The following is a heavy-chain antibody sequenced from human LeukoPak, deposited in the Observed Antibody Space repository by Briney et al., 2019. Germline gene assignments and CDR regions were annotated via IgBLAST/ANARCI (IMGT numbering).Heavy chain of an antibody. CDR2: IYYSGYT. J-gene: IGHJ4*02. V-gene: IGHV4-39*01. CDR3: ARHDYDSSGARRDYYFDY. CDR1: GGSISSSTYY. D-gene: IGHD3-22*01. Sequence: SETLSLTCTVSGGSISSSTYYWGWMRQSPGKELEWIGSIYYSGYTYYNPSLKSRLTMSVDTSKNQFSLKLSSVTAADTAVYYCARHDYDSSGARRDYYFDYWGQGTLVTVSS.